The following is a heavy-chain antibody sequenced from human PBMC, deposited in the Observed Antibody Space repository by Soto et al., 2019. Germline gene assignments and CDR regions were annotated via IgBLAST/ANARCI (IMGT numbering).Heavy chain of an antibody. CDR3: ARPDCGSSTSCQVGRYGMDV. V-gene: IGHV1-69*01. CDR2: IIPIFGTA. J-gene: IGHJ6*02. CDR1: GGTFSSYA. D-gene: IGHD2-2*01. Sequence: QVQLVQSGAEVKKPGSSVKVSCKASGGTFSSYAISWVRQAPGQGLEWMGGIIPIFGTANYAQKFQGRVTITADESTSTAYMELSSLRSEDTAVYYCARPDCGSSTSCQVGRYGMDVWGQGTTVTVSS.